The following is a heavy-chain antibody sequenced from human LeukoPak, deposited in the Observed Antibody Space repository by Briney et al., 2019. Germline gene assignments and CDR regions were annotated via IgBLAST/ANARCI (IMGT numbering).Heavy chain of an antibody. CDR2: ISRRGTI. J-gene: IGHJ3*01. V-gene: IGHV3-48*03. CDR3: AREYRPAYGRAFDV. CDR1: GFTFSDYE. D-gene: IGHD4-17*01. Sequence: GGSLRLSCAASGFTFSDYEMSWVRQVPGKGPDWVSYISRRGTIYYTDSMKGRFNISRENAKNLLYLQMNSLRAEDTAVYYCAREYRPAYGRAFDVWGLGTMVTVSS.